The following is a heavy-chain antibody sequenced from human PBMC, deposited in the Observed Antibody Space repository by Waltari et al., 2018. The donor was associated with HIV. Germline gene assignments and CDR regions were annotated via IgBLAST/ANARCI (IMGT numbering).Heavy chain of an antibody. CDR1: GYTFTSYY. CDR3: ARGLTGGGGSSRRSYFDY. Sequence: QVQLVQSGAEVKKPGASVKVSCKASGYTFTSYYMHWVRQAPGQGLEWMGINNPSGGSTSYAQKFQGRVTMTRDTSTSTVYMELSSLRSEDTAVYYCARGLTGGGGSSRRSYFDYWGQGTLVTVSS. D-gene: IGHD2-15*01. J-gene: IGHJ4*02. CDR2: NNPSGGST. V-gene: IGHV1-46*03.